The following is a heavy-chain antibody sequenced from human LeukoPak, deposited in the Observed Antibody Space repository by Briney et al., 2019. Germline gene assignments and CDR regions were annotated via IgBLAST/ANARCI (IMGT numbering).Heavy chain of an antibody. CDR2: ISGSGGST. D-gene: IGHD3-10*01. CDR1: GFTFSSYA. Sequence: GGSLRLSCAAPGFTFSSYAMSWVRQAPGKGLEWVSAISGSGGSTYYADSVKGRFTISRDNSKNTLYLQMNSLRAEDTAVYYCAKDHGVWFGEYLYYWGQGTLVTVSS. V-gene: IGHV3-23*01. J-gene: IGHJ4*02. CDR3: AKDHGVWFGEYLYY.